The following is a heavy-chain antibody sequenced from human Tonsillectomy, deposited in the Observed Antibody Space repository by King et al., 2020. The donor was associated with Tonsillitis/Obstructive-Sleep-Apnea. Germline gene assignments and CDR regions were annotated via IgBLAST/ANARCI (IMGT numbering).Heavy chain of an antibody. J-gene: IGHJ3*02. CDR2: IYPGDSDT. CDR1: RYSLTSYW. CDR3: ARLTRDRYCSSTSCYFGAFDI. D-gene: IGHD2-2*01. V-gene: IGHV5-51*01. Sequence: QLVQSGAEVKKPGESLKISCKGSRYSLTSYWIGWVRQMPGKGLEWMGIIYPGDSDTRYSPSFQGQVTISADKSITTAYLQWGSLKASDTATYYCARLTRDRYCSSTSCYFGAFDIWGQGTMVTVSS.